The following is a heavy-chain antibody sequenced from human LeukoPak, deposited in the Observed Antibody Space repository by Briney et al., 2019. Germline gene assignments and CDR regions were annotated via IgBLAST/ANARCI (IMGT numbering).Heavy chain of an antibody. CDR3: AREIYYGSGSYEYENWFDP. D-gene: IGHD3-10*01. Sequence: SETLSLTCTVSGYSISSGYYWGWIRQPPGKGLEWIGSIYHSGSTNYNPSLKSRVTISVDTSKNQFSLKLSSVTAADTAVYYCAREIYYGSGSYEYENWFDPWGQGTLVTVSS. V-gene: IGHV4-38-2*02. CDR1: GYSISSGYY. CDR2: IYHSGST. J-gene: IGHJ5*02.